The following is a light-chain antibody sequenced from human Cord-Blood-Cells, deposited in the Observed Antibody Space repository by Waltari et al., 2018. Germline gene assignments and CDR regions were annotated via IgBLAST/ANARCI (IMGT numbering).Light chain of an antibody. CDR1: KLGDKY. CDR3: QAWDSSTVV. J-gene: IGLJ2*01. Sequence: SYELTQPPSASVSPGQTASITCSGDKLGDKYACWYQQKPGQSPVLVIYQDSKRPSGIPVRFSCSNSGNTATLTISGTHAMDEADYYCQAWDSSTVVFGGGTKLTVL. V-gene: IGLV3-1*01. CDR2: QDS.